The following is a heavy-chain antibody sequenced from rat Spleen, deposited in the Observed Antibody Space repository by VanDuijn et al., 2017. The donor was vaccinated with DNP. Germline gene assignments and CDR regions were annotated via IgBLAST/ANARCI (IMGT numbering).Heavy chain of an antibody. Sequence: EVQLQESGPGLVKPSQSLSLTCSVTGYSITSNYWGWIRKFPGNKMEWIGHISYSGSTSYNPSLKSRISITRDTSKNQFFLHLDSVTTEDTATYYCARGLNYGGYIYSWYFDFWGPGTMVTVSS. J-gene: IGHJ1*01. D-gene: IGHD1-11*01. CDR3: ARGLNYGGYIYSWYFDF. CDR2: ISYSGST. CDR1: GYSITSNY. V-gene: IGHV3-1*01.